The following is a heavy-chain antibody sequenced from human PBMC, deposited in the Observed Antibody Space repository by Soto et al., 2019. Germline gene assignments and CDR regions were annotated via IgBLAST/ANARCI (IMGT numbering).Heavy chain of an antibody. CDR3: ARGEGDSYGLGYYYYGMDV. CDR2: ISSSSSYI. J-gene: IGHJ6*02. Sequence: EVQLVESGGGLVKPGGSLRLSCAASGFTFSSYSMNWVRQAPGKGLEWVSSISSSSSYIYYADSVKGRFTISRDNAKNSLYLQMNSLRAEDTAVYYCARGEGDSYGLGYYYYGMDVWGQGTTVTVSS. D-gene: IGHD5-18*01. CDR1: GFTFSSYS. V-gene: IGHV3-21*01.